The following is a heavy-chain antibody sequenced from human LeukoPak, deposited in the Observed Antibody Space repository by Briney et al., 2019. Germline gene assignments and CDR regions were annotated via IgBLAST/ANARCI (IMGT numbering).Heavy chain of an antibody. CDR2: ISSSSSYI. V-gene: IGHV3-21*04. Sequence: GGSLRLSCAASGFSFSSHSMYWVRQAPGRGLEWVSSISSSSSYIYYADSVKGRFTISRDNSKNTLYLQMNSLRAEDTAVYYCAKDQEKQQVWYGMDVWGQGTTVTVSS. J-gene: IGHJ6*02. D-gene: IGHD6-13*01. CDR3: AKDQEKQQVWYGMDV. CDR1: GFSFSSHS.